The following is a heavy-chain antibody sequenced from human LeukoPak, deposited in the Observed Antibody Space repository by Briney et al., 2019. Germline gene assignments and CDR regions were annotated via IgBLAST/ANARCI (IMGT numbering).Heavy chain of an antibody. CDR1: GFTFSSYA. CDR3: ASFLV. D-gene: IGHD3-3*02. Sequence: GGSLRLSCAASGFTFSSYAMHWVRQAPGKGLEWVAVISYDGSNKYYADSVKGRFTISRDNSKNTLYLQMNSLRAEDTAVYYCASFLVWSQGTLVTVSS. J-gene: IGHJ4*02. V-gene: IGHV3-30*01. CDR2: ISYDGSNK.